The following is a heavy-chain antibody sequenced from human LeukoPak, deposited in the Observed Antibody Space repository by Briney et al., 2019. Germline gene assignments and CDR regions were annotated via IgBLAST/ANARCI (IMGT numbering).Heavy chain of an antibody. CDR1: GFTVSSNY. CDR3: ASGSGSYRTPYYYMDV. CDR2: IYSGGST. J-gene: IGHJ6*03. V-gene: IGHV3-53*01. Sequence: GGSLRLSCAASGFTVSSNYMSGVRQAPGGGREWVSVIYSGGSTYYADSVKGRFTISRDNSKNTLYLQMNNLRAEDTAVYYCASGSGSYRTPYYYMDVWGKGTTVTVSS. D-gene: IGHD3-10*01.